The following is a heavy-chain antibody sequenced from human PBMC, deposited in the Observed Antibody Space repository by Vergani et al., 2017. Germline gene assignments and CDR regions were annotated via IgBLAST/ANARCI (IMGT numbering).Heavy chain of an antibody. CDR2: IYYSGST. CDR1: GGSVSSGSYY. V-gene: IGHV4-61*01. J-gene: IGHJ5*02. CDR3: ASVLTRVRGVSKPNWCDP. D-gene: IGHD3-10*01. Sequence: VQLQESGPGLVKPSETLSLTCTVSGGSVSSGSYYWSWIRQPPGKGLEWIGYIYYSGSTNYNPSLKSRVTISVDTSKNQFSLKLSSVTAADTAVYYCASVLTRVRGVSKPNWCDPGGQGTLVTVSS.